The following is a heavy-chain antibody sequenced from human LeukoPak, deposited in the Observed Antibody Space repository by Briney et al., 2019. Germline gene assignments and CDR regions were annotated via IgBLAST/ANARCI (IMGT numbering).Heavy chain of an antibody. Sequence: VGSLRLSCAASGFTFSSYWMHWVRQAPGKGLVWVSRINSDGSSTSYADSVKGRFTISRDNAKNTLYLQMNSLRAEDTAVYYCARGYSSRRFDPWGQGTLVTVSS. J-gene: IGHJ5*02. CDR2: INSDGSST. V-gene: IGHV3-74*01. D-gene: IGHD6-13*01. CDR3: ARGYSSRRFDP. CDR1: GFTFSSYW.